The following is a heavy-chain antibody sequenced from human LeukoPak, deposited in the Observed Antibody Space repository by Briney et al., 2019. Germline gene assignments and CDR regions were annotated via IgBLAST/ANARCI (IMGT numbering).Heavy chain of an antibody. CDR3: ARDQVSSSWLSYYYYYMDV. CDR2: IKQDGSEK. D-gene: IGHD6-13*01. V-gene: IGHV3-7*01. Sequence: GGSLRLSCAASGFTFSSYWMSWVRQAPGKGLEWVANIKQDGSEKYYVDSVKGRFTISRDNAKNSLYLQMNSLRAEDTAVYYCARDQVSSSWLSYYYYYMDVWGKGTTVTVSS. J-gene: IGHJ6*03. CDR1: GFTFSSYW.